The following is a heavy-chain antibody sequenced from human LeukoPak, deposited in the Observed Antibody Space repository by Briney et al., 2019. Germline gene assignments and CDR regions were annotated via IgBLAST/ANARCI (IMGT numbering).Heavy chain of an antibody. J-gene: IGHJ3*01. V-gene: IGHV4-30-4*08. CDR3: AREVITPGDSDGFDL. Sequence: SQTLSLTCTVSGGSISSANHFWSWVRQSPGEGLEWIGYIHYDGRAHYNPSLKSRVSMSLDMSKNQFSLSLSSVTAADTAIYYCAREVITPGDSDGFDLWGQGTMVSVSS. D-gene: IGHD2-2*01. CDR1: GGSISSANHF. CDR2: IHYDGRA.